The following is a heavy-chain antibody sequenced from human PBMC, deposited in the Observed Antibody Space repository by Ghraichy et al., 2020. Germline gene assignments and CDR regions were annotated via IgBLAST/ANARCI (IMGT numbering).Heavy chain of an antibody. Sequence: GGSLRLSCAASGFTFSSYSMNWVRQAPGKGLEWVSFISSSSSYIYYADSVKGRFTISRDNAKNSLYLQMNSLRAEDTAVYYCARGGQWLVNGYWGQGTLVTVSS. V-gene: IGHV3-21*01. J-gene: IGHJ4*02. D-gene: IGHD6-19*01. CDR3: ARGGQWLVNGY. CDR2: ISSSSSYI. CDR1: GFTFSSYS.